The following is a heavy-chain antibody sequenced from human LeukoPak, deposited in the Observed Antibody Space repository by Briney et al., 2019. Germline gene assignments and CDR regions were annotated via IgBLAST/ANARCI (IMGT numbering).Heavy chain of an antibody. D-gene: IGHD6-19*01. J-gene: IGHJ4*02. CDR1: GFTFSSYD. CDR3: AKVRLDSGCFPSCDY. Sequence: GALRLSCAASGFTFSSYDMHWVRQAPGKGLEWVAFIRYDGSNKYYADSVKGRFTISRDNSKNTLYLQMNSLRAEDTAVYYCAKVRLDSGCFPSCDYWGQGTLVTVSS. CDR2: IRYDGSNK. V-gene: IGHV3-30*02.